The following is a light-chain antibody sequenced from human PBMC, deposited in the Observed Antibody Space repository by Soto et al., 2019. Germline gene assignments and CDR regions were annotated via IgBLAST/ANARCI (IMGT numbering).Light chain of an antibody. CDR1: QSVSSF. CDR2: DAS. V-gene: IGKV3-11*01. Sequence: EIVLTQSPATLALSPGERATLSCRASQSVSSFLAWYQQKPGQAPRLLIYDASKRATGISARFSGSGSGTDFPLTISRLEPEDFAVYYCQQRSSWPLTFGGGTKVEIK. J-gene: IGKJ4*01. CDR3: QQRSSWPLT.